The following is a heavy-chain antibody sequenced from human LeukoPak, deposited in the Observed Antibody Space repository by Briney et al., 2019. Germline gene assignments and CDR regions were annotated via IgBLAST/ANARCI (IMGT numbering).Heavy chain of an antibody. V-gene: IGHV3-30-3*01. Sequence: GGSLRLSCAASGFTFSSYAMHWVRQAPGKGLEWVAVISYDGSNKYYADSVKGRFTISRDNSKNTLYLQMNSLRAEDTAVYYCARDHSMMVVVPQGYYFDYWGQGTLVTVSS. CDR3: ARDHSMMVVVPQGYYFDY. CDR2: ISYDGSNK. D-gene: IGHD3-22*01. J-gene: IGHJ4*02. CDR1: GFTFSSYA.